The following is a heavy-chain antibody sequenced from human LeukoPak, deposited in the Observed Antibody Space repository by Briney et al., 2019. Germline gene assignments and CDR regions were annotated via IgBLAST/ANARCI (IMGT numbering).Heavy chain of an antibody. V-gene: IGHV3-21*01. D-gene: IGHD6-13*01. CDR2: ISWNSGGI. Sequence: GGSLRLSCAASGFTVSSNYMSWVRQAPGKGLEWVSGISWNSGGIDYADSVKGRFTISRDNAKNSLYLQMNSLRAEDTAVYYCARPLVRYYYYMDVWGKGTTVTVSS. J-gene: IGHJ6*03. CDR3: ARPLVRYYYYMDV. CDR1: GFTVSSNY.